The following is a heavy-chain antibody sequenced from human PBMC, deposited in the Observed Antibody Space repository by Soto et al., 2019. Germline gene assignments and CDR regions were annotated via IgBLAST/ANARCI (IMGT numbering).Heavy chain of an antibody. V-gene: IGHV3-30*18. J-gene: IGHJ6*03. CDR2: ISYDGSNK. D-gene: IGHD1-7*01. CDR1: GFTFSSYG. CDR3: AKDPWNFSSHYYYYMDV. Sequence: GGSLRLSCAASGFTFSSYGMHWVRQAPGKGLEWVAVISYDGSNKYYADSVKGRFTISRDNSKNTLYLQMNSLRAEDTAVYYCAKDPWNFSSHYYYYMDVWGKGTTVTVSS.